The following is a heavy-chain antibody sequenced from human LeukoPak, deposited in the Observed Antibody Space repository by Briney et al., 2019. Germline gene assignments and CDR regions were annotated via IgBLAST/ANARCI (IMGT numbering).Heavy chain of an antibody. CDR3: ARHLYGSGAFEI. CDR1: GGSISSGGYY. D-gene: IGHD3-10*01. Sequence: SETLSLTCTVSGGSISSGGYYWSWIRQPPGKGLEWIGYIYHSGSTYYNPSLKSRVTISVDTSKNQFSLKLSSVTAADTAVYYCARHLYGSGAFEIWGQGTMVTVSS. V-gene: IGHV4-30-2*02. J-gene: IGHJ3*02. CDR2: IYHSGST.